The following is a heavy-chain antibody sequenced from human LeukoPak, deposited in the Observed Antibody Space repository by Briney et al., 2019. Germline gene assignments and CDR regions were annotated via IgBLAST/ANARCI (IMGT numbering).Heavy chain of an antibody. D-gene: IGHD3-3*01. Sequence: PSETLSLTCAVYGGSFNGYYWSWIRQPPGKGLEWIGDINHSGSTSYNPSLKSRVTISVDTSKNQFSLKLSSVTAADTAVYYCARAHRGYYDFWSGYYTGISYWFDPWGQGTLVTVSS. CDR1: GGSFNGYY. CDR3: ARAHRGYYDFWSGYYTGISYWFDP. V-gene: IGHV4-34*01. J-gene: IGHJ5*02. CDR2: INHSGST.